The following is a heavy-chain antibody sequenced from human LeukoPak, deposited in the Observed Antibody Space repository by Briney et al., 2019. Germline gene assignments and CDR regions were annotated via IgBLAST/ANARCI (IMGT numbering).Heavy chain of an antibody. Sequence: GGSLRLSCAASGFTFSSSAMSWVRQVPGKGLEWVSGISASGGSTSYADSVRGRFTISRDNSKNTLYVQMNSLRDEDTAVYYCARYGRGTYSMDVWGQGTTVIVSS. CDR2: ISASGGST. CDR3: ARYGRGTYSMDV. D-gene: IGHD1-26*01. V-gene: IGHV3-23*01. J-gene: IGHJ6*02. CDR1: GFTFSSSA.